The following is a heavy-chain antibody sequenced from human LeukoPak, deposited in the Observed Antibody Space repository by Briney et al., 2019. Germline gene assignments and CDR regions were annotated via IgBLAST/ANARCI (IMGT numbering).Heavy chain of an antibody. V-gene: IGHV3-7*01. Sequence: GGSLRLSCAASGFSFSTYWMSWVRQTPEKGLEFVANIDQGGSVRNYMDSLKGRCTISRDNAKKSLYLEINSLRADDTAVYYCARDPESSSFGLWGREALVTVSS. CDR2: IDQGGSVR. J-gene: IGHJ4*02. CDR1: GFSFSTYW. D-gene: IGHD6-6*01. CDR3: ARDPESSSFGL.